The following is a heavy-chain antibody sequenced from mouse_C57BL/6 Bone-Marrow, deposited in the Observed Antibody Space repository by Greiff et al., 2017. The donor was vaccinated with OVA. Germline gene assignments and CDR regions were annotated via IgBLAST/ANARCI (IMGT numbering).Heavy chain of an antibody. CDR3: ARERGFYYAMDY. V-gene: IGHV5-16*01. CDR1: GFTFSDYY. J-gene: IGHJ4*01. CDR2: INYDGSST. Sequence: EVMLVESEGGLVQPGSSMKLSCTASGFTFSDYYMAWVRQVPEKGLEWVANINYDGSSTYYLDSLKSRFIISRDNAKNILYLQMSSLKSEDTATYYCARERGFYYAMDYWGQGTSVTVSS.